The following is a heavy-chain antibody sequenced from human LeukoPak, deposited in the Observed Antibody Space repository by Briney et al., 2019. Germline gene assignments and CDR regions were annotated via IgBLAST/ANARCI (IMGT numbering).Heavy chain of an antibody. J-gene: IGHJ5*02. CDR2: INTDGSIT. CDR3: ATIAAPGGP. CDR1: GFTFRSYE. D-gene: IGHD6-13*01. V-gene: IGHV3-74*01. Sequence: GGSLTLSCEDSGFTFRSYEMNWVRQAPGKGLVWVSRINTDGSITNYADSVKGRFTISRDNAENTLYLQMNSLRAEDTAVYYCATIAAPGGPWGQGTLVTVSS.